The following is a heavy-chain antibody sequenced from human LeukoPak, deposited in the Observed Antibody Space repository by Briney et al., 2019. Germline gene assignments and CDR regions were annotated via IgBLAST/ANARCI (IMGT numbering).Heavy chain of an antibody. CDR3: VTLYDSSGYMFDY. CDR1: GGSFSGYY. J-gene: IGHJ4*02. V-gene: IGHV4-34*01. CDR2: INHSGST. Sequence: SETLSLTCAVYGGSFSGYYWSWIRQPPGKGLEWIGEINHSGSTNYNPSLKSRVTISVDTSKNQFSLKLSSVTAADTAVYYCVTLYDSSGYMFDYWGQGTLVTVSS. D-gene: IGHD3-22*01.